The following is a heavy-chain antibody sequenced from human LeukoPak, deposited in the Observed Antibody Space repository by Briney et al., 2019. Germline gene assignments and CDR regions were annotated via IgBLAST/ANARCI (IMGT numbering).Heavy chain of an antibody. CDR2: IYSGGST. D-gene: IGHD6-13*01. CDR1: GFTVSSNY. CDR3: ARDFMYSISCAGC. J-gene: IGHJ4*02. V-gene: IGHV3-66*01. Sequence: GSLRLSCAASGFTVSSNYMSWVRQAPGKGLEWVSVIYSGGSTYYADSVKGRFTISRDNAKNTLYLQMNSLRVEDTAVYYCARDFMYSISCAGCWGQGTLVTVSS.